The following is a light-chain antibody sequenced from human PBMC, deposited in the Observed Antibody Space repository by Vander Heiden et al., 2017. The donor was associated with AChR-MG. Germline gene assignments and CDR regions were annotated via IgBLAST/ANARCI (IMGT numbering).Light chain of an antibody. J-gene: IGKJ4*01. Sequence: EIVLTQSPATLSLSPGERATLSCRASQSVSSYLAWYQQKPGQAPRLLIYDASNRATRIPARFSGSGSGTDFTLTISSLEPEDFAVYYCQQRSNWRLTFGGGTKVEIK. CDR3: QQRSNWRLT. CDR1: QSVSSY. V-gene: IGKV3-11*01. CDR2: DAS.